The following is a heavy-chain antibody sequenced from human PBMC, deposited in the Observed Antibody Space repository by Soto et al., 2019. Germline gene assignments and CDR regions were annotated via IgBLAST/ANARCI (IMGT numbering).Heavy chain of an antibody. CDR2: IIPIFGTT. V-gene: IGHV1-69*13. Sequence: ASVKVSCKASGGTFSSYAISWVRQAPGQGLEWMGGIIPIFGTTNYAQKFQGRVTITADESTSTAYMELSSLRSEDTAVYYCARMLEFGELLPPDYYYYYGMDVWGQGTTVTVSS. CDR3: ARMLEFGELLPPDYYYYYGMDV. CDR1: GGTFSSYA. J-gene: IGHJ6*02. D-gene: IGHD3-10*01.